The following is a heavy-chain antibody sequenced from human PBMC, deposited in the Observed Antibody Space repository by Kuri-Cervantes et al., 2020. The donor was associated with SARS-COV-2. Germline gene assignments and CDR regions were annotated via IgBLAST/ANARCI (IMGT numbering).Heavy chain of an antibody. CDR2: INPNSGGS. D-gene: IGHD5-24*01. CDR3: ARDWGGSNAY. J-gene: IGHJ4*02. Sequence: ASVKVSCKASGYTFTGYYMHWVRQAPGQGLEWMGWINPNSGGSNYAQKFQGRVTITADESTSTAYMELSSLRSEDTAVYYCARDWGGSNAYWGQGTLVTVAS. V-gene: IGHV1-2*02. CDR1: GYTFTGYY.